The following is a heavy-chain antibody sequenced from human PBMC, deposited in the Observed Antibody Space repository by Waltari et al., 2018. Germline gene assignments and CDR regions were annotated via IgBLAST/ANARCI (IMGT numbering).Heavy chain of an antibody. CDR2: ISDDGSNK. V-gene: IGHV3-30*18. CDR1: RFTFSSYG. J-gene: IGHJ4*02. D-gene: IGHD3-16*01. Sequence: QVQLVESGGGVVQPGRSLRLSCAASRFTFSSYGMHWVRQAPGKGLEWGAVISDDGSNKDYADCVKGRFTIARDKSKNTVYLQMNSLRAEDTAGDDCANIRDDDAYWGQGTLVTESS. CDR3: ANIRDDDAY.